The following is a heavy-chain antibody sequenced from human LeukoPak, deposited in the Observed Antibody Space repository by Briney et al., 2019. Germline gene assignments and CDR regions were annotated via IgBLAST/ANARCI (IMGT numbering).Heavy chain of an antibody. Sequence: GGSLRLSRAASGFTFDDYTMHWVRQAPGKGLEWVSLISWDGGSTYYADSVKGRFTISRDNSKNSLYLQMNSLRTEDTALYYCAKDSCSSTSCYRFDLWGRGTLVTVSS. J-gene: IGHJ2*01. CDR1: GFTFDDYT. V-gene: IGHV3-43*01. D-gene: IGHD2-2*01. CDR3: AKDSCSSTSCYRFDL. CDR2: ISWDGGST.